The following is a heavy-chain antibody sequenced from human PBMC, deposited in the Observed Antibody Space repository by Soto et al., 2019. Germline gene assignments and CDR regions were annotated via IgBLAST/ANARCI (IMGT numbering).Heavy chain of an antibody. D-gene: IGHD6-13*01. Sequence: SETLSLTCAVYGGSFSGYYWSWIRQPPGKGLEWIGEINHSGSTNYNPSLKSRVTISVDTSKNQFSLKLSSVTAADTAVYYCARSSTEIAAAGTLSVGYYGMDVWGQGTTVTVSS. CDR2: INHSGST. CDR1: GGSFSGYY. CDR3: ARSSTEIAAAGTLSVGYYGMDV. J-gene: IGHJ6*02. V-gene: IGHV4-34*01.